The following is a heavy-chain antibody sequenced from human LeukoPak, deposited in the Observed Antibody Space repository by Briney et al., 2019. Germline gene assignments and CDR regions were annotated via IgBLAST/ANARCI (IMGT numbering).Heavy chain of an antibody. CDR2: IHHSGST. CDR1: GGSISSSNW. Sequence: SGTLSLTCAVSGGSISSSNWWSWVRQPPGKGLEWIAEIHHSGSTNYNPSLKSRVTISVDKSKNQFSLKLSSVTAADTAVYYCARVVVRGVISGFDYWGQGTLVTVSS. CDR3: ARVVVRGVISGFDY. V-gene: IGHV4-4*02. D-gene: IGHD3-10*01. J-gene: IGHJ4*02.